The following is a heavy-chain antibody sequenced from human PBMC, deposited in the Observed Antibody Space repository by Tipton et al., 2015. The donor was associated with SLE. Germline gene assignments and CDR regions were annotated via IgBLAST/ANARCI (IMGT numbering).Heavy chain of an antibody. V-gene: IGHV3-48*03. CDR1: GFTFSTYE. CDR3: ARDYYGSLEN. J-gene: IGHJ4*02. CDR2: IGSRGTTT. D-gene: IGHD3-10*01. Sequence: SLRLSCAASGFTFSTYEMHWVRQAPGKGLEWVSYIGSRGTTTYYADSVKGRFTISRDNDKKSLSLQMNSLRVEDTAVYYCARDYYGSLENWGQGTLVTVSS.